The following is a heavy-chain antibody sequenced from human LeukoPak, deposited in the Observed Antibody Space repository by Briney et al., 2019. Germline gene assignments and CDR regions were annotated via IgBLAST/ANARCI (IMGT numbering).Heavy chain of an antibody. CDR3: ARVCHLTNNWFDP. V-gene: IGHV4-61*03. CDR1: GGSVSSGGYH. J-gene: IGHJ5*02. Sequence: SETLSLTCSVSGGSVSSGGYHWSWIRQPPGKGLEWIGYIYHSGSANYNPSLKSRVTISVDTSKNHFSLNLSSVTAADTAVYYCARVCHLTNNWFDPCGQGSLVSVSS. CDR2: IYHSGSA. D-gene: IGHD4-11*01.